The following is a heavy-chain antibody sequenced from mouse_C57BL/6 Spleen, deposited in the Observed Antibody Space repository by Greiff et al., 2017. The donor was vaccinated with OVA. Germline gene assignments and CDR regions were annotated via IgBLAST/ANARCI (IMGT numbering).Heavy chain of an antibody. CDR3: ARGSSYKGHVDY. Sequence: VQLQQPGAELVKPGASVKLSCKASGYTFTSYWMHWVKQRPGQGLEWIGMIHPNSGSTNYNEKFKSKATLTVDKSSSTAYMQLSSLTPEDSAVYYCARGSSYKGHVDYWGQGTTLTVSS. CDR1: GYTFTSYW. V-gene: IGHV1-64*01. D-gene: IGHD1-1*01. CDR2: IHPNSGST. J-gene: IGHJ2*01.